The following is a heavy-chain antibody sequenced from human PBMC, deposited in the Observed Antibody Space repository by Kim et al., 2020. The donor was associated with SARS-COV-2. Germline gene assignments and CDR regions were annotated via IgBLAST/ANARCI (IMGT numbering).Heavy chain of an antibody. CDR3: ARHWVSRTIAVAPDY. CDR1: GYSFTSYW. Sequence: GESLKISCKGSGYSFTSYWISWVRQMPGKGLEWMGRIDPSDSYTNYSPSFQGHVTISADKSISTAYLQWSSLKASDTAMYYCARHWVSRTIAVAPDYWGQGTLVTVSS. V-gene: IGHV5-10-1*01. J-gene: IGHJ4*02. CDR2: IDPSDSYT. D-gene: IGHD6-19*01.